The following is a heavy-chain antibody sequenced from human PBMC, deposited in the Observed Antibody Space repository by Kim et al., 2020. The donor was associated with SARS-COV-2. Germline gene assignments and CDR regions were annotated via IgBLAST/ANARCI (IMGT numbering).Heavy chain of an antibody. J-gene: IGHJ6*02. D-gene: IGHD3-10*01. V-gene: IGHV4-34*01. CDR2: INHSGST. CDR1: GGSFSGYY. CDR3: ASAAITMVRGLTYYYYYYGMDV. Sequence: SETLSLTCAVYGGSFSGYYWSWIRQPPGKGLEWIGEINHSGSTNYNPSLKSRVTISVDTSKNQFSLKLSSVTAADTAVYYCASAAITMVRGLTYYYYYYGMDVWGQGTTATVSS.